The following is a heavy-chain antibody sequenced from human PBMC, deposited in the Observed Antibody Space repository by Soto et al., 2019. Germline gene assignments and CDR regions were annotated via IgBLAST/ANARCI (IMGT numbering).Heavy chain of an antibody. CDR1: GFTFSSYA. D-gene: IGHD4-17*01. CDR2: ISGSGDST. Sequence: EVQLLESGGGLVQPGGSLRLSCAASGFTFSSYAMSWVRQAPGKGLEWVSGISGSGDSTYFADSVKGRFTISRDNSKNTLYLQMNSLRAEDTAVYYCAGRDDYGDSWGAFDIWGQGTMVTVSS. J-gene: IGHJ3*02. CDR3: AGRDDYGDSWGAFDI. V-gene: IGHV3-23*01.